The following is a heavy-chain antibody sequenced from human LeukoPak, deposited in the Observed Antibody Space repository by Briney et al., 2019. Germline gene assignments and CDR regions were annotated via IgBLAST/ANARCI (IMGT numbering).Heavy chain of an antibody. CDR2: IQDGGST. J-gene: IGHJ4*02. CDR3: ARNGGSYSFDY. CDR1: AGSVGTYY. Sequence: PSETLSLTCTVSAGSVGTYYWGWVRQPPGEGLEWLAYIQDGGSTNYNPSLKVRVTISVDTSKNQFSLKLSSVTAADTAVYYCARNGGSYSFDYWGQGTLVTVSS. D-gene: IGHD1-26*01. V-gene: IGHV4-59*02.